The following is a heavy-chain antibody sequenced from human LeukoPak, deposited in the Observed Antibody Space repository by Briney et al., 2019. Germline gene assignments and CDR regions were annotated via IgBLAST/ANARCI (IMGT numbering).Heavy chain of an antibody. CDR1: GFTFSSYE. V-gene: IGHV3-7*01. CDR3: ARVDYGGNGY. J-gene: IGHJ4*02. CDR2: IKQDGSEK. D-gene: IGHD4-23*01. Sequence: GGSLRLSCAASGFTFSSYEMSWVRQAPGKGLEWVANIKQDGSEKYYVDSVKGRFTISRDNAKNSLYLQMNSLRAEDTAVYYCARVDYGGNGYWGQGTLVTVSS.